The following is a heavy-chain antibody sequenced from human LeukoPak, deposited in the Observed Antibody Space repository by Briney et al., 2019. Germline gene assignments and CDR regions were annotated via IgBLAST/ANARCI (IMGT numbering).Heavy chain of an antibody. CDR2: IRYDGSNK. V-gene: IGHV3-30*02. J-gene: IGHJ4*02. CDR3: AKEKISYSSSSGQGY. Sequence: GESLKISCAASGFTFSSYGMHWVRQAPGKGLEWVAFIRYDGSNKYYADSVKGRFTISRDNSKNTLYLQMNSLRAEDTAVYYCAKEKISYSSSSGQGYWGQGTLVTVSS. CDR1: GFTFSSYG. D-gene: IGHD6-6*01.